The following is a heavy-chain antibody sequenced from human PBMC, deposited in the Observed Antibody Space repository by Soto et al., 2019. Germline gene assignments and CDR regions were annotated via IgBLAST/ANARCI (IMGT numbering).Heavy chain of an antibody. CDR3: AGVFGTIYYYGMDV. CDR2: TYYRSRWYN. CDR1: GDSVPSNSAA. D-gene: IGHD1-7*01. J-gene: IGHJ6*02. V-gene: IGHV6-1*01. Sequence: SQTLSLTCANSGDSVPSNSAAWNLISPSPSRGLEWLGRTYYRSRWYNDYAESVKSRITINPDTSKNQFSLQLNSVTPEDTAVYYCAGVFGTIYYYGMDVWGQGTTVTVSS.